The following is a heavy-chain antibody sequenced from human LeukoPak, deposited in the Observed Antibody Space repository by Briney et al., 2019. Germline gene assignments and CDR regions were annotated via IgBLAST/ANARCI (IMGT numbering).Heavy chain of an antibody. J-gene: IGHJ6*03. CDR2: IYYSGST. CDR3: AKKDYYYMDV. CDR1: GGSISSSSYY. Sequence: SETLSLTCTVSGGSISSSSYYWGWIRQPPGKGLEWIGSIYYSGSTYYNPSLKSRVTILVDKSKNQFSLKLNSVTAADTAVYYCAKKDYYYMDVWGKGTTVTVSS. V-gene: IGHV4-39*07.